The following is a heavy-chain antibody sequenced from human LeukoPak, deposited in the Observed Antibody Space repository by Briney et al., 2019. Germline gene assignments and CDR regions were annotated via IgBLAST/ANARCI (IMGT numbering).Heavy chain of an antibody. CDR3: AKEDRSSSRSYFAY. CDR2: ISGGGGGT. CDR1: GLAFSIYV. D-gene: IGHD6-6*01. Sequence: PGGSLRLSCAASGLAFSIYVMSWVRQAPAMGLEWVSSISGGGGGTYYADSVKGRFTISRDNAKNTLYLQMNSLRAEDTAVYYCAKEDRSSSRSYFAYWGQGALVTVSS. J-gene: IGHJ4*02. V-gene: IGHV3-23*01.